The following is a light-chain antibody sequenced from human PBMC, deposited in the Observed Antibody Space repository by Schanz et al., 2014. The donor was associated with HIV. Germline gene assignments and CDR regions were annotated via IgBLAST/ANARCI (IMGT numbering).Light chain of an antibody. J-gene: IGKJ2*01. Sequence: DIQMTQSPSTLSASIGDRITITCRASQSISEWLAWYQQKPGQAPNLLISEASTLEFGVPPRFSGSGSGTEFTLTISSLQPGDFATYYCLQYNDDVYTFGQGTKLEIK. CDR1: QSISEW. CDR3: LQYNDDVYT. V-gene: IGKV1-5*03. CDR2: EAS.